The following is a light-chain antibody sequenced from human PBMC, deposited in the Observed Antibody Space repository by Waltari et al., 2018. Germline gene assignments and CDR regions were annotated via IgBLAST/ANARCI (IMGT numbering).Light chain of an antibody. V-gene: IGLV2-8*01. Sequence: QSALTQPPSASGSPGQSVTISCTGTSSDVGGYNYVSWYQQHPGKAPKLMIFEVNKRPSGVPDRFSGARSGNTASLTVSGLQAEDEADDYCISYAGSNNFGVFGGGTKLTVL. CDR2: EVN. CDR3: ISYAGSNNFGV. J-gene: IGLJ2*01. CDR1: SSDVGGYNY.